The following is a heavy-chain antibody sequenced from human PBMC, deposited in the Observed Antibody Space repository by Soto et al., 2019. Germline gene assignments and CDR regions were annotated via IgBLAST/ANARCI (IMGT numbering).Heavy chain of an antibody. D-gene: IGHD3-22*01. V-gene: IGHV3-23*01. CDR2: ISGSGGST. J-gene: IGHJ4*02. CDR3: AKMVPYYYDSSGLGGFDY. Sequence: PGGSLRLSCAASGFTFSSYAMSWVRQAPGKGLEWVSAISGSGGSTYYADSVKGRFTISRDNSKNTLYLQMNSLRAEDTAVYYCAKMVPYYYDSSGLGGFDYWGQGTVVTVYS. CDR1: GFTFSSYA.